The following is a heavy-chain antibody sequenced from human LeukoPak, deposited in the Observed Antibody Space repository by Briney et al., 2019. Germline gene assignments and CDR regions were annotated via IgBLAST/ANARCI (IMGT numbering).Heavy chain of an antibody. V-gene: IGHV1-2*02. Sequence: ASVKVSCKASGYTFTGYYMHWVRQAPGQGLEWMGWINPNSGGTNYAQKFQGRVTMTRDTSISTAYMELSRLRSDDTAVYYCARALQRLNLFKSDAFDIWGQGTMVTVSS. CDR1: GYTFTGYY. J-gene: IGHJ3*02. CDR2: INPNSGGT. D-gene: IGHD5-12*01. CDR3: ARALQRLNLFKSDAFDI.